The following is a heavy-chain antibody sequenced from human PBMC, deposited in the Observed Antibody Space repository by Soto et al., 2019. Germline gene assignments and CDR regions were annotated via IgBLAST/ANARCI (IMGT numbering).Heavy chain of an antibody. CDR1: GDSVSSNSAA. Sequence: SQTLSLTCAISGDSVSSNSAAWNWIRQSPSRGLEWLGRKYYRSKWYNDYAVSVKSRITIKPDTSKNQFSLQLNSVTPEDTAVYYCASYLREGGQPVLADAFHIWGQGTMVTVSS. CDR2: KYYRSKWYN. CDR3: ASYLREGGQPVLADAFHI. V-gene: IGHV6-1*01. J-gene: IGHJ3*02. D-gene: IGHD6-6*01.